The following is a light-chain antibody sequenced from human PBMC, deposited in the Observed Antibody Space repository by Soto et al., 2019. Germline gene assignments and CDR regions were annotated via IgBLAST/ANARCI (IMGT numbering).Light chain of an antibody. V-gene: IGLV2-14*01. CDR3: SSYAGPSTPIYV. J-gene: IGLJ1*01. CDR2: EVS. Sequence: QSVLTQPASVSGSPGQSITISCTGTSSDVGSYNYVSWYQHHPGKAPKLMISEVSNRPSGISNRFSGSKSGNTASLTISGLQAEDEVDYYCSSYAGPSTPIYVFGTGKKVNV. CDR1: SSDVGSYNY.